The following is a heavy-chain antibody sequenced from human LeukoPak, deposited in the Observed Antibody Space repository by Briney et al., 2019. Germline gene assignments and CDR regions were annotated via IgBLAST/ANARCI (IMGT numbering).Heavy chain of an antibody. CDR1: GCSVSSGGHY. J-gene: IGHJ4*02. V-gene: IGHV4-61*08. Sequence: SETLSLTCTVSGCSVSSGGHYWSWIRQPPGKGLEWIGYMYNSGTPTYSPTLKSRVTMSADTSKNQFSLNLSSVTAADTAVYYCARVPAAGTGPDSWSQGTLVTVSS. D-gene: IGHD6-13*01. CDR3: ARVPAAGTGPDS. CDR2: MYNSGTP.